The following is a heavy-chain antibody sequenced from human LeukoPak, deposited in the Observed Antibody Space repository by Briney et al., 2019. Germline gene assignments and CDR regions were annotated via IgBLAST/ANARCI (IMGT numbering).Heavy chain of an antibody. CDR3: ARDYSSGWYGY. CDR2: IYYRGST. D-gene: IGHD6-19*01. CDR1: GGSISSSSYY. J-gene: IGHJ4*02. Sequence: SETLSLTCTVSGGSISSSSYYWGWIRQPPGKGLEWIGSIYYRGSTDYNPSLKSRVTIFLDKSKNQFYLKLSSVTAADTAVYYCARDYSSGWYGYWGQGTLVTVSS. V-gene: IGHV4-39*07.